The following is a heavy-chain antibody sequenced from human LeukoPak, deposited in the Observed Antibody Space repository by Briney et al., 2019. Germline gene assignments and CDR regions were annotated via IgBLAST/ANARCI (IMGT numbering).Heavy chain of an antibody. CDR2: IKQDGSEK. D-gene: IGHD3-9*01. Sequence: GGSLRLSCAASGVTFPKYWMTWVRQAPGKGLEWVANIKQDGSEKYYVDSVKGRFTISRDNAKNSLYLQMNSLRAEDTAVYYCARVSGYFDWLFYDYWGQGTLVTVSS. V-gene: IGHV3-7*01. CDR3: ARVSGYFDWLFYDY. J-gene: IGHJ4*02. CDR1: GVTFPKYW.